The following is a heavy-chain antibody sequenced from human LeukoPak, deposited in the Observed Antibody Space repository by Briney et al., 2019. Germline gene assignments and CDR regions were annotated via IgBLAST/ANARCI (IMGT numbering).Heavy chain of an antibody. CDR3: ARTYCGGDCPPGDDAFDI. CDR2: ISSSSSYI. V-gene: IGHV3-21*01. J-gene: IGHJ3*02. D-gene: IGHD2-21*02. CDR1: GFTFSSYS. Sequence: PGGSLRLSCAASGFTFSSYSMNWVRQAPGKGLEWVSSISSSSSYIYYADSVKGRFTISRDNAKNSLYLQMNSLRAEDAAVYYCARTYCGGDCPPGDDAFDIGGQGTMVTVSS.